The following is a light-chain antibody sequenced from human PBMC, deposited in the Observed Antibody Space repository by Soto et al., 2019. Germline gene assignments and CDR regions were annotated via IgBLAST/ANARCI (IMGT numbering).Light chain of an antibody. CDR3: SSYTGGNPSYV. Sequence: QSVLNHPPSASGSPGQSVTISCTGTSSDVGGYDYVSLYQQHPGKAPKLMIYEVTIRPSGVSDRFSGSKSGNTASLTVSGLQAEDEADYYCSSYTGGNPSYVFGTGTKVTV. CDR1: SSDVGGYDY. V-gene: IGLV2-8*01. CDR2: EVT. J-gene: IGLJ1*01.